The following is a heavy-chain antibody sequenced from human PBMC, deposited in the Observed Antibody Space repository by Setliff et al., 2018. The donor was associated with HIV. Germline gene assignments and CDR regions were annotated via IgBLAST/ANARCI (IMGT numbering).Heavy chain of an antibody. V-gene: IGHV4-4*02. CDR1: GGSISSSNW. CDR2: INHKTNA. J-gene: IGHJ5*01. Sequence: KASETLSLTCAASGGSISSSNWWSWVRQPPGKGLEWIADINHKTNANYNPSLKSRVIISVDTSKNQFSLNLTSVTAADTGLYFCARAVYGGTYSWFDSWGQGSLVTVSS. D-gene: IGHD1-26*01. CDR3: ARAVYGGTYSWFDS.